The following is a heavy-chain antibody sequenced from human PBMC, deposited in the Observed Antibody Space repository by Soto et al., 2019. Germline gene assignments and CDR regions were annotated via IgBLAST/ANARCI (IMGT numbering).Heavy chain of an antibody. CDR3: ARDGARGGSLPDYGMDV. CDR1: GFTFSSYE. Sequence: GGSLRLSCAASGFTFSSYEMNWVRQAPGKGLEWLSYISPSTTTIYYADSVKGRFTISRDNAKYSLYLQMSSLRAEDTAVYYCARDGARGGSLPDYGMDVWGQGTTVTVSS. CDR2: ISPSTTTI. V-gene: IGHV3-48*03. J-gene: IGHJ6*02. D-gene: IGHD3-10*01.